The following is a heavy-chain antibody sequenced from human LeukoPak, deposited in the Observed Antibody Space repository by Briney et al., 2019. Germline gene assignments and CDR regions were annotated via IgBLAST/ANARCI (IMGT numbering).Heavy chain of an antibody. V-gene: IGHV3-23*01. Sequence: GGSLRLSCAVSGFTFSSYGMSWVRQAPGKGLEWVSAISGSGGSTYYADSVKGRFPISRNNSKNTLFLQMNSLRAEDTAVYYCAKGAMVRGVLDYWGQGTLVTVSS. D-gene: IGHD3-10*01. J-gene: IGHJ4*02. CDR2: ISGSGGST. CDR1: GFTFSSYG. CDR3: AKGAMVRGVLDY.